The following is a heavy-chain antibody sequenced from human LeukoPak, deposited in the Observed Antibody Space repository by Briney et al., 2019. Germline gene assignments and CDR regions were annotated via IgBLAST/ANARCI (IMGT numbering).Heavy chain of an antibody. V-gene: IGHV4-39*01. CDR2: IYYSGST. CDR3: ARGAVAGKDY. Sequence: PSETLSLTCTVSGGSTSSDYWGWIRQPPGKGLEWIGSIYYSGSTYYNPSLKSRVTISVDTSKNQFSLKLSSVTAADTAVYYCARGAVAGKDYWGQGTLVTVSS. CDR1: GGSTSSDY. D-gene: IGHD6-19*01. J-gene: IGHJ4*02.